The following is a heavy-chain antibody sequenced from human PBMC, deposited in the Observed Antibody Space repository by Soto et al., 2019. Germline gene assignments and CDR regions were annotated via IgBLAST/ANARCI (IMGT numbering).Heavy chain of an antibody. Sequence: GWSLRLSCASSVFTFSSYWMSWVRQAPGKGLEWVANIKQDGSEKYYVDSVKGRFTISRDNAKNSLYLQMNSLRAEDTAVYYCARALEGIAAAGRPPWFDPWGQGTLVTVSS. V-gene: IGHV3-7*03. J-gene: IGHJ5*02. CDR1: VFTFSSYW. D-gene: IGHD6-13*01. CDR3: ARALEGIAAAGRPPWFDP. CDR2: IKQDGSEK.